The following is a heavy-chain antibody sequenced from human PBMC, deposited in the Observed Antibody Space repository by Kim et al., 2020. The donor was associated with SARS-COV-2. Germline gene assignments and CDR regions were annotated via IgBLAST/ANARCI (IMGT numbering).Heavy chain of an antibody. CDR1: GFPLSEYT. V-gene: IGHV3-21*01. CDR2: INSISSYM. J-gene: IGHJ6*03. D-gene: IGHD3-3*01. CDR3: SRDVQHTHHDFWNAQGPVYCMDV. Sequence: GGSLRLSCEASGFPLSEYTMNWVRQAPGKGLEWVWSINSISSYMQYADSVEGRFTISRDNARNSLFLQMDSLRPEDTAEQHCSRDVQHTHHDFWNAQGPVYCMDVWGKGTTVTVSS.